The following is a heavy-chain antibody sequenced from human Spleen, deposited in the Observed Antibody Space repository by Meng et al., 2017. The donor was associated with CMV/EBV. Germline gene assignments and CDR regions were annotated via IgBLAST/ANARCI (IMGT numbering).Heavy chain of an antibody. Sequence: SETLSLTCTVSGGSISSYYWSWIRQPPGKGLEWIGYIYYSGIINYNPSLKSRVTISLDTSKNQFSLKLSSLTAADTATYYCAGEPWEWYVGYGLDVWGQGTAVTVSS. CDR1: GGSISSYY. J-gene: IGHJ6*02. D-gene: IGHD3-3*01. CDR3: AGEPWEWYVGYGLDV. V-gene: IGHV4-59*01. CDR2: IYYSGII.